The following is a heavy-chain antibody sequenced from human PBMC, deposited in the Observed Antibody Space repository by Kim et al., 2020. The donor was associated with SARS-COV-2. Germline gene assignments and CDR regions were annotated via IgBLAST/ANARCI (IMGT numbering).Heavy chain of an antibody. CDR3: ARAGDFGELSNWFDP. D-gene: IGHD3-10*01. J-gene: IGHJ5*02. V-gene: IGHV4-34*01. Sequence: PSLKSRVTISVDTCKNQFSLRLSSVTAADTAVYYCARAGDFGELSNWFDPWGQGTLVTVSS.